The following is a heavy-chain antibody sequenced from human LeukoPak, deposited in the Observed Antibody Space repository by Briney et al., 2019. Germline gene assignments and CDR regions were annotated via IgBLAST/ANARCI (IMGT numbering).Heavy chain of an antibody. V-gene: IGHV1-8*01. Sequence: ASVKVSCKASGYTFRSYEINWVRQAPGQGREWVGWIHPNSGKTGYAQKFQGRVTMTRDTSTETAFMELGSLKFDDTAIFYCARGHYGGNRYFDIWGQGTLVTVSS. CDR3: ARGHYGGNRYFDI. CDR1: GYTFRSYE. CDR2: IHPNSGKT. D-gene: IGHD4-23*01. J-gene: IGHJ4*02.